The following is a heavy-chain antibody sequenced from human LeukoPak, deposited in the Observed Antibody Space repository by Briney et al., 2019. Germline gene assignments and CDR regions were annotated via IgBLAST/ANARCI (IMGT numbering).Heavy chain of an antibody. CDR1: GGTFSSYA. CDR2: IIPIFGTA. Sequence: GASVKVSCKASGGTFSSYAISWVRQAPGQGLEWMGGIIPIFGTANYAQKFQGRVTITTDESTSTAYMELSSLRSEDTAVYYCARAETPYGSGSPSGYWGQGTLVTVSS. D-gene: IGHD3-10*01. J-gene: IGHJ4*02. V-gene: IGHV1-69*05. CDR3: ARAETPYGSGSPSGY.